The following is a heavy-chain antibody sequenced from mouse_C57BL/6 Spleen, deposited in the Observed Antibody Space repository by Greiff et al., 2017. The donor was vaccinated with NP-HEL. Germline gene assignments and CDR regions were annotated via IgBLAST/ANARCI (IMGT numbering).Heavy chain of an antibody. V-gene: IGHV1-53*01. CDR3: ARLRGSSYGDYAMDY. J-gene: IGHJ4*01. D-gene: IGHD1-1*01. Sequence: VQLQQSGTELVKPGASVKLSCKASGYTFTSYWMHWVKQRPGQGLEWIGNINPSNGGTNYNEKFKSKATLTVDKSSSTAYMQLSSLTSEDSAVYYCARLRGSSYGDYAMDYWGQGTSVTVSS. CDR2: INPSNGGT. CDR1: GYTFTSYW.